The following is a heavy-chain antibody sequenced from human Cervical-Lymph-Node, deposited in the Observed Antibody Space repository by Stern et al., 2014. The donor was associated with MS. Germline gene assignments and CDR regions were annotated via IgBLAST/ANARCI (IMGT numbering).Heavy chain of an antibody. CDR1: YDSISSYY. Sequence: QMQLQESGPGLVKPSETLSLTCTVSYDSISSYYWTWLRQPPGKGLEWIWYINYRRNPNYNPALKSRVTISVDTSKNQFSLKLTSVTAADTAVYYCARAFSDYHDSTPGYWGQGTLVTVSS. CDR3: ARAFSDYHDSTPGY. V-gene: IGHV4-59*01. D-gene: IGHD3-22*01. J-gene: IGHJ4*02. CDR2: INYRRNP.